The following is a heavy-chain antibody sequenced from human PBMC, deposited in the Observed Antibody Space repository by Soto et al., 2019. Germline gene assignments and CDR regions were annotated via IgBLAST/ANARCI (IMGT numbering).Heavy chain of an antibody. D-gene: IGHD5-12*01. J-gene: IGHJ4*02. CDR3: ARGPNIVATDPLDY. CDR2: INHSGST. Sequence: SETLSLTCAVYGGSFSGYYWSWIRQPPGKGLEWIGEINHSGSTNYNPSLKSRVTISVDTSKNQFSLKLSSVTAADTAVYYCARGPNIVATDPLDYWGQGTLVTVSS. CDR1: GGSFSGYY. V-gene: IGHV4-34*01.